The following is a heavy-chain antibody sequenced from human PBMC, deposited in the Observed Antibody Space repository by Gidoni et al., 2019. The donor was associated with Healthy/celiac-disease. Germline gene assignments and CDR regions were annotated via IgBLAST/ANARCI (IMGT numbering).Heavy chain of an antibody. V-gene: IGHV1-8*01. CDR3: ARGRMGIQPCTY. CDR1: GYTFTSYD. J-gene: IGHJ4*02. CDR2: MNPNSGNT. D-gene: IGHD5-18*01. Sequence: QVQLVQSGAEVQNPGASAKVSCKASGYTFTSYDINWVRQATGQGLEWMGWMNPNSGNTGYAQKFQGRVTMTRNTSISTAYMELSSLRSEDTAVYYCARGRMGIQPCTYWGQGTLVTVSS.